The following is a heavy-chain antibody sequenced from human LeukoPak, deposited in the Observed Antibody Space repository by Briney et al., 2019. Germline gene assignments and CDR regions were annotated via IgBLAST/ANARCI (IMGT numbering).Heavy chain of an antibody. CDR1: GYSISSGYY. V-gene: IGHV4-38-2*02. J-gene: IGHJ4*02. CDR2: IYRSGST. Sequence: PSETLSLTCTVSGYSISSGYYWGWIRQPPGKGLGWIGRIYRSGSTYYNPSLKSVVTISVDTSKNQFSLKLSSVTAADTAVYYCARGGDYDYVWGSPIPVYYFDYWGQGTLVTVSS. CDR3: ARGGDYDYVWGSPIPVYYFDY. D-gene: IGHD3-16*01.